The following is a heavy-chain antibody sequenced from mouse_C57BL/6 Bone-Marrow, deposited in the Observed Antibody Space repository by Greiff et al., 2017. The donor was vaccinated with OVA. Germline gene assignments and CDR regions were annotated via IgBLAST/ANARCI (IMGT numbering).Heavy chain of an antibody. CDR3: ARDWVWFAY. V-gene: IGHV1-61*01. J-gene: IGHJ3*01. CDR2: IYPSDSET. Sequence: QVQLKQPGAELVRPGSSVKLSCKASGYTFTSYWMDWVKQRPGQGLEWIGNIYPSDSETHYNQKFKDKATLTVDKSSSTAYMQLSSLTSEDSAVYYCARDWVWFAYWGQGTLVTVSA. CDR1: GYTFTSYW. D-gene: IGHD4-1*01.